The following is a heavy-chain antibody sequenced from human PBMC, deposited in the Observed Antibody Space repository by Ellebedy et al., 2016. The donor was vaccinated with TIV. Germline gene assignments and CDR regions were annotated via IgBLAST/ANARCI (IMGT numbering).Heavy chain of an antibody. CDR3: ATSEIVIVPAASQYYYYGMDV. CDR1: GGTFSNYA. V-gene: IGHV1-69*13. Sequence: SVKVSCXASGGTFSNYAISWVRQAPGQGLEWMGGIIPISGTANSAQNFQGRVTITADESTSTAYMELSSLRSEDTAVYYCATSEIVIVPAASQYYYYGMDVWGQGTTVTVSS. D-gene: IGHD2-2*01. CDR2: IIPISGTA. J-gene: IGHJ6*02.